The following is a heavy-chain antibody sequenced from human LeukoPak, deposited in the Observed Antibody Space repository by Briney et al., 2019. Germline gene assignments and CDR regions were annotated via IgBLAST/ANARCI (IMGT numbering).Heavy chain of an antibody. CDR1: GYTFTSYG. Sequence: ASVKVSCKASGYTFTSYGISWVRQAPGQGLEWMGWISAYNGNTNYAQKLQGRAAMTTDTSTSTAYMGLRSLRSDDTAVYYCARSLMWSDPGLELWDYWGQGTLVTVSS. V-gene: IGHV1-18*01. D-gene: IGHD3-16*01. CDR2: ISAYNGNT. J-gene: IGHJ4*02. CDR3: ARSLMWSDPGLELWDY.